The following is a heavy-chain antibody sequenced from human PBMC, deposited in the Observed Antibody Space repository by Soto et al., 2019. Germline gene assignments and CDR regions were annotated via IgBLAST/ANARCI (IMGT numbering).Heavy chain of an antibody. V-gene: IGHV4-59*01. CDR2: IYYTGST. D-gene: IGHD6-6*01. CDR1: GGSISSYY. CDR3: ARYSSSSLFDY. Sequence: SETLSLTCTVSGGSISSYYWSWIRQPPGKGLEWIGYIYYTGSTKYNPSLKSRVTISVDTSKNQFSLNLSSVTSADTAVYYCARYSSSSLFDYWGQGTLVTVSS. J-gene: IGHJ4*02.